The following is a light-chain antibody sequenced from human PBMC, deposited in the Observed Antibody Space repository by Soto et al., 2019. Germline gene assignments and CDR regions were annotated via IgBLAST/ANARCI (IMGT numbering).Light chain of an antibody. CDR1: SSDVGAYNY. V-gene: IGLV2-11*01. J-gene: IGLJ2*01. Sequence: QSVLTQPRSVSGSPGHSVTISCTGTSSDVGAYNYVSWYQQHPGKAPKLIIYDVNKRPSGVPDRFSGSKSGNTASLTISGLQAEDEGDYFCCSYEGTYSFRLFGGGTKLTVL. CDR3: CSYEGTYSFRL. CDR2: DVN.